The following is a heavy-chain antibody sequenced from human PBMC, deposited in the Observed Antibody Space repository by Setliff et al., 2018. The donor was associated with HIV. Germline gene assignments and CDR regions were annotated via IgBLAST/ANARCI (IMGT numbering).Heavy chain of an antibody. CDR1: GGSFSDYY. D-gene: IGHD6-13*01. Sequence: SETLSLTCAGYGGSFSDYYWTWIRQSPGKGLEWIGEINHRGSSNCNPSLKSRVTVSVDTSKNQFSLKLGSVTAADTAVYYCARASPSSSWFYFDFWGQGTLVTVSS. V-gene: IGHV4-34*01. CDR2: INHRGSS. CDR3: ARASPSSSWFYFDF. J-gene: IGHJ4*02.